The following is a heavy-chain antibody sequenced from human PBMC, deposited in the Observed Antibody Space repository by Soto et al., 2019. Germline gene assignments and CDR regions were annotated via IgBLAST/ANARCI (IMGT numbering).Heavy chain of an antibody. D-gene: IGHD4-17*01. Sequence: PSETLSLTCTVSGGSISSGGYYWSWIRQHPGKGLEWIGYIYYSGSTYYNPSLKSRVTISVDTSKNQFSLKLSSVTAADTAVYYCARDNESNGDSVGGAFDIWGQGTMVTVSS. CDR3: ARDNESNGDSVGGAFDI. V-gene: IGHV4-31*03. J-gene: IGHJ3*02. CDR1: GGSISSGGYY. CDR2: IYYSGST.